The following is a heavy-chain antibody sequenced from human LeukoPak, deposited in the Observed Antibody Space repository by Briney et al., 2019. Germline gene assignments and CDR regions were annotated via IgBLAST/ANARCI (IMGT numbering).Heavy chain of an antibody. D-gene: IGHD1-14*01. CDR1: GFIFSSYT. Sequence: GGSLRLSCAASGFIFSSYTMHWVRQAPGKGLEWVAVISYDGSNKYYTDSVKGRFTISRDNSKNTLYLQMNSLRAEDTAVYYCAGGVGANHDWFDPWGQGTLVTVSS. CDR3: AGGVGANHDWFDP. CDR2: ISYDGSNK. J-gene: IGHJ5*02. V-gene: IGHV3-30-3*01.